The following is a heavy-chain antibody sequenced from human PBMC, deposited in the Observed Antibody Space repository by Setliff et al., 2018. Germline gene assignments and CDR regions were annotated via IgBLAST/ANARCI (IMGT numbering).Heavy chain of an antibody. CDR3: ARKGISALSGAFDM. J-gene: IGHJ3*02. D-gene: IGHD1-26*01. V-gene: IGHV4-34*12. Sequence: SETLSLTCAVYGGSFSGYYWSRIRQPPGKRLAWIGEIIHTGSINYNQSLKSRVTIAMDTSKNQFSLRVSSVTAADTAVYYCARKGISALSGAFDMWGQGTMVTVSS. CDR2: IIHTGSI. CDR1: GGSFSGYY.